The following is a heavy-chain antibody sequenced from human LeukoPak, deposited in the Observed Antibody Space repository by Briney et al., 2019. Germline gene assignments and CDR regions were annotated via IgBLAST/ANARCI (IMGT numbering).Heavy chain of an antibody. CDR2: ILPIFKRT. CDR3: GRDLLRMTIAGIIND. Sequence: SVKVSCKASGGSFSSHGITCVRQAPGQGLEWMGRILPIFKRTDYAQKFQDRVTITADESRTTVYMEMSSLRSDDTALCYCGRDLLRMTIAGIINDWGQGTLVTV. CDR1: GGSFSSHG. J-gene: IGHJ4*02. V-gene: IGHV1-69*15. D-gene: IGHD1-20*01.